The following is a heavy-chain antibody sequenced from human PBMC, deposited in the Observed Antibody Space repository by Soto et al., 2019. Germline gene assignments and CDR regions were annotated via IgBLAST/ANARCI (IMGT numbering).Heavy chain of an antibody. CDR1: GGSISSGDYY. CDR3: ARERPDGARLDP. Sequence: QVQLQESGPGLVKPSQTLSLTCTVSGGSISSGDYYWSWIRQPPGKGLEWIGYIYYSGSTHYNPSLNSRVTISVDTSKNQFSRKLSSVTAADTAVYYCARERPDGARLDPWGQGTLVTVSS. V-gene: IGHV4-30-4*01. D-gene: IGHD6-6*01. CDR2: IYYSGST. J-gene: IGHJ5*02.